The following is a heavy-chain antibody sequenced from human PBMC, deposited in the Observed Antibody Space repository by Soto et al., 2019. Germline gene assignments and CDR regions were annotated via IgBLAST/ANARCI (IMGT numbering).Heavy chain of an antibody. J-gene: IGHJ4*02. CDR3: ARDLYGDYIFDY. Sequence: GGSLRLSCAASGFTFSSYAMSWVRQAPGKGLEWVSAISGSGGSIYYADSVKGRFTISRDNSKNTLYLQMNSLRAEDTAVYYCARDLYGDYIFDYWGQGTLVTVSS. D-gene: IGHD4-17*01. CDR1: GFTFSSYA. V-gene: IGHV3-23*01. CDR2: ISGSGGSI.